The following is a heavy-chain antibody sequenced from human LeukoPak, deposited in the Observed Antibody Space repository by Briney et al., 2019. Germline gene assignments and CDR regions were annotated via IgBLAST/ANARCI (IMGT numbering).Heavy chain of an antibody. V-gene: IGHV1-18*01. CDR1: GYTFTDFG. CDR2: ISAYNGNT. Sequence: ASVKVSCKASGYTFTDFGISWVRQAPGQGLEWMAWISAYNGNTNYVQEFRDRVTMTTDTSTSTAYMELRSLRSDDTAVYYCVRDLGVDTSMIFFDYWGQGTLVTVSS. J-gene: IGHJ4*02. CDR3: VRDLGVDTSMIFFDY. D-gene: IGHD3/OR15-3a*01.